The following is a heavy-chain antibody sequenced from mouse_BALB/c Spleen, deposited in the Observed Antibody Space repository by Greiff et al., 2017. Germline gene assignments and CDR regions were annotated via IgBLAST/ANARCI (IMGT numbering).Heavy chain of an antibody. J-gene: IGHJ2*01. CDR1: GFTFSDYY. CDR3: ARGGVYYFDY. Sequence: EVMLVESGGGLVKPGGSLKLSCAASGFTFSDYYMYWVRQTPEKRLEWVATISDGGSYTYYPDSVKGRFTISRDNAKNNLYLQMSSLKSEDTAMYYCARGGVYYFDYWGQGTTLTVSS. V-gene: IGHV5-4*02. CDR2: ISDGGSYT.